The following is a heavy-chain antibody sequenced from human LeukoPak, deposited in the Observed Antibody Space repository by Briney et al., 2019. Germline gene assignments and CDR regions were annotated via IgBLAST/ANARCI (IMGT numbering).Heavy chain of an antibody. D-gene: IGHD5-24*01. Sequence: GGSLRLSCVASGFTFTSHAMTWVRQAPGKGLEWVSAISTSGGYTYYEDSVEGRFTISRDNSKNTLYLQMNSLRAEDTALYYCAKVEMSAVNGAFDIWGQGTMVTVSS. CDR1: GFTFTSHA. V-gene: IGHV3-23*01. CDR2: ISTSGGYT. J-gene: IGHJ3*02. CDR3: AKVEMSAVNGAFDI.